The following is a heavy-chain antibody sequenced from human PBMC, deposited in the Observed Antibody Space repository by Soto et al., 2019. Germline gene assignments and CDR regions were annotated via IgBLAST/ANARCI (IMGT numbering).Heavy chain of an antibody. CDR2: IIPIFGTA. V-gene: IGHV1-69*06. Sequence: ASVKVSCKASGGTFSSYAISWVRQAPGQGLEWMGGIIPIFGTANYAQKFQGRVTITADKSTSTAYMELSSLRSEDTAVYYCASQTVTSKFYYYYGMDVWGQGTTVTVSS. CDR3: ASQTVTSKFYYYYGMDV. CDR1: GGTFSSYA. J-gene: IGHJ6*02. D-gene: IGHD4-4*01.